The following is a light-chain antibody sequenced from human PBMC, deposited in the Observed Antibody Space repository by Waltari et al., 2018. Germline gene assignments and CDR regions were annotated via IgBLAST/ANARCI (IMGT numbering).Light chain of an antibody. Sequence: EIVLTQSPVTLSLSAGERATLSCRASQSVFNYLAWYQQKPGQAPRLLIYDTSTRATGIPPRFSGSGSGIDFTLTISNLEAEDCALYYCQQGSLLPLTFGGGTKVEIK. CDR1: QSVFNY. V-gene: IGKV3-11*01. CDR2: DTS. CDR3: QQGSLLPLT. J-gene: IGKJ4*01.